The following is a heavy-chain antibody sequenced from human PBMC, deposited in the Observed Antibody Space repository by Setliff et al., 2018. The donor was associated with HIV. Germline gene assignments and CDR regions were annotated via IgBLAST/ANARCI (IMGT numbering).Heavy chain of an antibody. CDR3: ARLHPGGYDPYYYNYYMDV. V-gene: IGHV4-39*01. CDR2: IFYSGSS. Sequence: SEPLSLTCTVSGGSISSATHSWCWIRQPPGKGLAWIGSIFYSGSSHYNPSLKSRAIISVDTSKNQFSLRLSSVTAADTAVYYCARLHPGGYDPYYYNYYMDVWGRGTTVTVS. D-gene: IGHD5-12*01. J-gene: IGHJ6*03. CDR1: GGSISSATHS.